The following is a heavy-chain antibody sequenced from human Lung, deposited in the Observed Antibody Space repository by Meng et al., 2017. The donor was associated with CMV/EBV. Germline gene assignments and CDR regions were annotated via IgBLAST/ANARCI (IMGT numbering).Heavy chain of an antibody. CDR1: SSSISSGYY. J-gene: IGHJ4*02. CDR3: ARLGARGGNSLIDS. D-gene: IGHD4-23*01. Sequence: SXTXSLXCTVSSSSISSGYYWGWIRQPPGKGLEWIGAIYHPDTTSYKPSLKGRVVISMDAPRDQFTLKLSSVTAADTAVYFCARLGARGGNSLIDSWGRGXLVTVSS. V-gene: IGHV4-38-2*02. CDR2: IYHPDTT.